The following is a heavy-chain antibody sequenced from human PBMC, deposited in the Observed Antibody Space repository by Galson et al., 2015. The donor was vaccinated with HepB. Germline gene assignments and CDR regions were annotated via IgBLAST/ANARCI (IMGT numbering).Heavy chain of an antibody. CDR2: IGKTSRGI. CDR1: GFNFSAYS. D-gene: IGHD2-15*01. J-gene: IGHJ4*02. Sequence: SLRLSCAASGFNFSAYSMNWARQAPGEGLQWVSYIGKTSRGIYYTDSVKGRFTSSRHNAKKSVTLQMNSLRVEDTAVYYGVRWRSADSLGQGTLVIVSS. V-gene: IGHV3-48*01. CDR3: VRWRSADS.